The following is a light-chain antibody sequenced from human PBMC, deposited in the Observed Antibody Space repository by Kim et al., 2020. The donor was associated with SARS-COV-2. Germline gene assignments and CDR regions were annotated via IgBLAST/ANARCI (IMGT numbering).Light chain of an antibody. CDR3: QQSDT. J-gene: IGKJ4*01. V-gene: IGKV1-13*02. CDR2: DAS. CDR1: QGISSA. Sequence: GDRVTITCRASQGISSALAWYQQKPGKAPKLLIYDASSLESGVPSRFSGSGSGTDFTLTISSLQPEDFATYYCQQSDTFGGGTKVEI.